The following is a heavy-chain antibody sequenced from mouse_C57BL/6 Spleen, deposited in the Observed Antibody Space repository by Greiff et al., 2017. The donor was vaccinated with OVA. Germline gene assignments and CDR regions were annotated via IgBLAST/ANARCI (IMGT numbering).Heavy chain of an antibody. Sequence: ESGPGLVKPSQSLSLTCSVTGYSITSGYYWNWIRQFPGNKLEWMGYISYDGSNNYNPSLKNRISITRDTSKNQFFLKLNSVTTEDTATYYCASDDGYYVGDYWGQGTTLTVSS. CDR3: ASDDGYYVGDY. V-gene: IGHV3-6*01. J-gene: IGHJ2*01. CDR2: ISYDGSN. CDR1: GYSITSGYY. D-gene: IGHD2-3*01.